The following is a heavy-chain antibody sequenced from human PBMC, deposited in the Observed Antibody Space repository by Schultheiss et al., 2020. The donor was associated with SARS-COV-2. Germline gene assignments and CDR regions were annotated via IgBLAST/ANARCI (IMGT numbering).Heavy chain of an antibody. V-gene: IGHV3-23*01. CDR1: GFTFSSYA. D-gene: IGHD3-22*01. Sequence: GSLRLSCAASGFTFSSYAMSWVRQAPGKGLEWVSVISGSGGSTYYADSVKGRFTISRDNSKNTLYLEMNSLRAEDTAVYYCAKDLARRVVDSLYYGMDVWGQGTTVTVSS. CDR2: ISGSGGST. CDR3: AKDLARRVVDSLYYGMDV. J-gene: IGHJ6*02.